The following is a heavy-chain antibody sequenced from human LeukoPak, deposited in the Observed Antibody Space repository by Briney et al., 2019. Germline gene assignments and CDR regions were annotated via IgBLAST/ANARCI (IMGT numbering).Heavy chain of an antibody. V-gene: IGHV4-59*01. D-gene: IGHD6-6*01. Sequence: SETLSLTCTVSGGSISSYYWTWIRQLPGKGLEWIGYLDYSGSTKYNPSLKSRVTISVDTSKNQFSLKLSSVTAADTAVYYCARRHVQYTSSSDPYYFDYWGQGTLVTVSS. J-gene: IGHJ4*02. CDR3: ARRHVQYTSSSDPYYFDY. CDR1: GGSISSYY. CDR2: LDYSGST.